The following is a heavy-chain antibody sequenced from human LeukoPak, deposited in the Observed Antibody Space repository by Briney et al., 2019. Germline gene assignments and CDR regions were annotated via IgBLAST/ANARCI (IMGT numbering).Heavy chain of an antibody. Sequence: GASVKVSCKASGYTFTSYDINWVRQATGQGLEWMGWMNPNSGNTGNAPKFQGRVTLTRNSSISKVHLEVSSLTSEDTAVYYWARGLGADEYYDFWSGRSSAWFDPWGQGTLVTVSS. D-gene: IGHD3-3*01. V-gene: IGHV1-8*03. CDR1: GYTFTSYD. CDR2: MNPNSGNT. J-gene: IGHJ5*02. CDR3: ARGLGADEYYDFWSGRSSAWFDP.